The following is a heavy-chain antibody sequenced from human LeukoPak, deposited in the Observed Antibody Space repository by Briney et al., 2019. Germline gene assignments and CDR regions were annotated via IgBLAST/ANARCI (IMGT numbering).Heavy chain of an antibody. V-gene: IGHV4-59*12. J-gene: IGHJ5*02. CDR3: ARRVTMVRDSGWFDP. CDR1: GGSISSYY. Sequence: SETLSLTCTVSGGSISSYYWSWIRQPPGKGLEWIGYIYYSGSTNYNPSLKSRVTISVDTSKNQFSLKLSSVTAADTAVYYCARRVTMVRDSGWFDPWGQGTLVTVSS. CDR2: IYYSGST. D-gene: IGHD3-10*01.